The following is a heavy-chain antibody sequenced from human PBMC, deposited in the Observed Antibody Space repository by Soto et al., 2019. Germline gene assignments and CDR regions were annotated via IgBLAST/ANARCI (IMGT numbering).Heavy chain of an antibody. CDR1: GFTFSSYA. V-gene: IGHV3-30*04. CDR3: ARELERVFDY. D-gene: IGHD1-1*01. J-gene: IGHJ4*02. CDR2: IAYDGRNK. Sequence: GGSLRLSCAASGFTFSSYAMHWVRQAPGKGLEWVAVIAYDGRNKYYADSVKGRFTISRDNSKNTLYLQMNSLRIEDTAVYYCARELERVFDYGGQGTLVTVS.